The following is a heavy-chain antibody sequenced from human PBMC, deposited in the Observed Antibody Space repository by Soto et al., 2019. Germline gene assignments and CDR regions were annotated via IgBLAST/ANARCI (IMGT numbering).Heavy chain of an antibody. Sequence: EVELLESGGGLVQPGGSLRLSCVASGFTFKNYDMRWIRQAPGKGLEWGSGISGSGGVTYYADSVKGRFTISRDNSKITLYLQMNSLRAEDTAIYYCAKNRQFRSYYESAGHYDNWGQGTLVTVSS. D-gene: IGHD3-10*01. CDR3: AKNRQFRSYYESAGHYDN. CDR1: GFTFKNYD. J-gene: IGHJ4*02. V-gene: IGHV3-23*01. CDR2: ISGSGGVT.